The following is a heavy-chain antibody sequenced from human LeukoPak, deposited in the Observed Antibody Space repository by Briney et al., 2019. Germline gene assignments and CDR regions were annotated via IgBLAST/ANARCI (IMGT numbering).Heavy chain of an antibody. V-gene: IGHV5-51*01. J-gene: IGHJ6*02. Sequence: GESLKISCKGSGYSFTSYWIGWVRQMPGKGLEWMGIIYPGDSDTRYSPSFQGQVTISADKSISTAYLHWSSLKASDTAMYYCARQGGEFDYYYGMDVWGQGTTVTVSS. CDR2: IYPGDSDT. CDR1: GYSFTSYW. CDR3: ARQGGEFDYYYGMDV. D-gene: IGHD2-15*01.